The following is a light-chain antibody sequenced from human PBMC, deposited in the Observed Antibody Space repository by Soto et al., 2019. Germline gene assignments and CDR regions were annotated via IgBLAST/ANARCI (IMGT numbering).Light chain of an antibody. CDR1: QSISSW. CDR2: DAS. J-gene: IGKJ5*01. V-gene: IGKV1-5*01. Sequence: DIQMTQSPSTLSETVGDRVTITCRASQSISSWLAWYQQKPGKAPKLLIYDASSLESEVPSRFSGSGSGTEFTLTISSLQPDDFATYYCQQYNSYPITFGQGTRLEIK. CDR3: QQYNSYPIT.